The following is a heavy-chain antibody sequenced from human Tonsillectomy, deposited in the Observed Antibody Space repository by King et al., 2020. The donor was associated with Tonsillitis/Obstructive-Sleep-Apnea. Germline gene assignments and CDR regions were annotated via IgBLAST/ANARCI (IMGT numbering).Heavy chain of an antibody. V-gene: IGHV3-7*04. CDR1: ESTCSKYW. CDR2: IKQDGSEK. J-gene: IGHJ4*02. Sequence: VQLVESGGGLVQPGGSLRLSCAVSESTCSKYWMSWVRQAPGKGLEWVANIKQDGSEKHYVVSVKGRFTISRDKAKNSLYLQMNSLGAEDTAVYYCAMDNYYGSYNYYNPLYYFDYWGQGTLVTVSS. D-gene: IGHD3-10*01. CDR3: AMDNYYGSYNYYNPLYYFDY.